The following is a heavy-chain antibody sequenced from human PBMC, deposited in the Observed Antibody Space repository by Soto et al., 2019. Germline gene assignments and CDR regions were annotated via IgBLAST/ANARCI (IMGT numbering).Heavy chain of an antibody. Sequence: QVTLKESGPVLVKPTETLTLRCTVSGLSITDSEMGVSWIRQPPGQPLEWLAHIDSSGEKSYRTFLKSRLAISKDPSKSQIVLTMTNMDPADTATYYCARRHLAVGVSPWFDPWGQGLPVTVSS. CDR2: IDSSGEK. D-gene: IGHD3-10*01. J-gene: IGHJ5*02. V-gene: IGHV2-26*01. CDR1: GLSITDSEMG. CDR3: ARRHLAVGVSPWFDP.